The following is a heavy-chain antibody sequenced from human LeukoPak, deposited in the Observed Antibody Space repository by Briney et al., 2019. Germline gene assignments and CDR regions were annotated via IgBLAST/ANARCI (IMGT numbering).Heavy chain of an antibody. J-gene: IGHJ4*02. CDR1: GYTFTSYD. Sequence: GASVKVSCKASGYTFTSYDINWVRQATGQGLEWMGWMNPNSGNTGYAQKFQGRVTMTRNTSISTAYMELSSLRSEDTAVYYCAKGLSRPRRGVFFYWGQGTLVTVSS. D-gene: IGHD3-10*01. CDR3: AKGLSRPRRGVFFY. CDR2: MNPNSGNT. V-gene: IGHV1-8*01.